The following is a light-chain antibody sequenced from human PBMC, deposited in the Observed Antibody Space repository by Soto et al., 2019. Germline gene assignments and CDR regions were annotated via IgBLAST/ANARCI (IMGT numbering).Light chain of an antibody. V-gene: IGKV1-39*01. J-gene: IGKJ4*01. CDR2: AAS. CDR3: QQSYSTRLT. Sequence: DIQMTQSPSSLSASLGDRVTITCRASQSISDSLNWYQQKPGKAPNLLIYAASSLQSGVPSRFSGSGSGTDFTLTISSLQPEDFATYYCQQSYSTRLTFGGGTKVDIK. CDR1: QSISDS.